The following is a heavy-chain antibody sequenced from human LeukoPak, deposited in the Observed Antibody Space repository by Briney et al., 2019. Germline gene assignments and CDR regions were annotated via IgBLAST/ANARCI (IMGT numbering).Heavy chain of an antibody. V-gene: IGHV4-59*01. CDR1: GGSISSYY. J-gene: IGHJ6*03. Sequence: PSETLSLTCTVSGGSISSYYWNWIRQPPGKALEWIGYIFYSGRTNYNPSLKSRVTISVDTSKDQFSLKLSSVTAADTAVYYCARDSVTTYYMDVWGKGTTVTVSS. D-gene: IGHD4-11*01. CDR2: IFYSGRT. CDR3: ARDSVTTYYMDV.